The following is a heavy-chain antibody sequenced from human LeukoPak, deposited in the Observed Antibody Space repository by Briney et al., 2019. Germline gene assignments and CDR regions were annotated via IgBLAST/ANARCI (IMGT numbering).Heavy chain of an antibody. CDR3: ARVVGATGAYYYYMDV. CDR2: INRNGGST. Sequence: PGGSPRLSCAASGFTFDDYGMSWVRQAPGKGLEWVSGINRNGGSTGYADSVKGRFTISRDNAKNSLYLQMNSLRAEDTALYYCARVVGATGAYYYYMDVWGKGTTVTVSS. D-gene: IGHD1-26*01. V-gene: IGHV3-20*04. CDR1: GFTFDDYG. J-gene: IGHJ6*03.